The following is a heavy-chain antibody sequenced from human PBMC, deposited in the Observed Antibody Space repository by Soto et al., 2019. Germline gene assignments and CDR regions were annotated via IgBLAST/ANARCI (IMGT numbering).Heavy chain of an antibody. Sequence: PGGSLRLSCAASGFTFSSYAMSWVRQAPGKGLEWVSAISGSGGSTFYADSVKGRFTISRDDSKNTLYLQMNSLRAEDTAVYYCAKDQGYNWNDHAIWGQGTLVTVSS. CDR3: AKDQGYNWNDHAI. J-gene: IGHJ4*02. V-gene: IGHV3-23*01. CDR1: GFTFSSYA. CDR2: ISGSGGST. D-gene: IGHD1-20*01.